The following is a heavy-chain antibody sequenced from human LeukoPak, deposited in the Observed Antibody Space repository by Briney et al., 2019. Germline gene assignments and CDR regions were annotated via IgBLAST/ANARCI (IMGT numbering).Heavy chain of an antibody. V-gene: IGHV3-30*02. CDR2: IRYDGSNK. CDR1: GFTFNNYG. J-gene: IGHJ3*02. CDR3: ARDTPFDI. Sequence: GGSLRLSCAASGFTFNNYGMHWVRQAPGKGLEWVAFIRYDGSNKYYTDSVKGRFTISRDNSKNTLYLQMNSLRAEDTAVYYCARDTPFDIWGQGTMVTVSS.